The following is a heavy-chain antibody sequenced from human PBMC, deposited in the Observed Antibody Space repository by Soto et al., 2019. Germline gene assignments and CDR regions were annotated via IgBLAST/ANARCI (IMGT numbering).Heavy chain of an antibody. CDR3: ATVFSSGYPDY. V-gene: IGHV3-72*01. D-gene: IGHD3-22*01. CDR2: SRNKADNYNT. J-gene: IGHJ4*02. Sequence: PGGFLRLSCAASGFTFSDHYMDWVRQAPGKGLEWVGRSRNKADNYNTEYAASVKGRFTISRDDSKNSLYLQMNSLKTEDTAVYYCATVFSSGYPDYCGQGTLVTVSS. CDR1: GFTFSDHY.